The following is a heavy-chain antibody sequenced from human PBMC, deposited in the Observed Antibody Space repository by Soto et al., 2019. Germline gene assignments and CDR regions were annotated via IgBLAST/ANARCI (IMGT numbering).Heavy chain of an antibody. J-gene: IGHJ4*02. Sequence: SETLSLTCTVSGGSITYGGFSWSWIRQSPGKGLEWIGYISHLENTYFHPTFKSRLTMSIDRSKNQFSLNLSSVTAADRAVYFCARGGGNDSFDSWGQGVLGTVSS. D-gene: IGHD5-12*01. CDR1: GGSITYGGFS. V-gene: IGHV4-30-2*06. CDR3: ARGGGNDSFDS. CDR2: ISHLENT.